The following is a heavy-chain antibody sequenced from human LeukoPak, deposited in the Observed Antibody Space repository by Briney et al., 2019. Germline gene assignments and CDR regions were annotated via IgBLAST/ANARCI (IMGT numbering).Heavy chain of an antibody. J-gene: IGHJ6*02. V-gene: IGHV4-59*08. Sequence: ASETLSLTCTVSGGSISSYYWSRIRQPPGKGLEWIGHIYYSGSTNYNPSLKSRVTISVDTSKNQFSLKLSSVTAADTAVYYCARRTPRIAAAVYYYYGMDVWGQGTTVTVSS. D-gene: IGHD6-13*01. CDR3: ARRTPRIAAAVYYYYGMDV. CDR1: GGSISSYY. CDR2: IYYSGST.